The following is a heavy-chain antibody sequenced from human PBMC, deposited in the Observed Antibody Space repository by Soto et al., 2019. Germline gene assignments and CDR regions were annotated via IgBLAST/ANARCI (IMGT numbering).Heavy chain of an antibody. CDR1: GFFISSGNY. Sequence: PSETLSLTCAASGFFISSGNYWGWIRKPPGKGLEWIGSIFHGGNTYYNPSLKSRVTISVDMSKNQFSLKLNSVTAADTAVYYCARARWYDAFDVWGQGTVVTVPS. V-gene: IGHV4-38-2*01. D-gene: IGHD2-15*01. CDR3: ARARWYDAFDV. J-gene: IGHJ3*01. CDR2: IFHGGNT.